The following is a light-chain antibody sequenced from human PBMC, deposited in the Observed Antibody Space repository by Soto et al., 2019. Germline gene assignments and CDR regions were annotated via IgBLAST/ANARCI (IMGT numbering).Light chain of an antibody. CDR1: ETVRSN. V-gene: IGKV3-15*01. CDR3: QQFHNWPRT. CDR2: GAS. Sequence: RVMTQSPDTLSVSPGERATLSCRASETVRSNLAWYQQKPGQAPRLLIYGASTRAAGIPARFSGSGSGTEFTLTITSLESEDFAVYYCQQFHNWPRTFGQGTKVDIK. J-gene: IGKJ1*01.